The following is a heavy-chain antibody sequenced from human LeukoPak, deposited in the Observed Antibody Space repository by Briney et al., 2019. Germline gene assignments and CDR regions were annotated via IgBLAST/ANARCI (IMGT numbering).Heavy chain of an antibody. CDR1: GYNFNAYY. CDR2: INPNSGGT. Sequence: ASVKVSCKASGYNFNAYYMHWVRQAPGQGLECMGWINPNSGGTNYAQKFQGRVTLTRDTSINTVYMEVNRLTSDDTVVYYCARGEWLVLGDHWGQGTPVTVSS. CDR3: ARGEWLVLGDH. D-gene: IGHD3-3*01. V-gene: IGHV1-2*02. J-gene: IGHJ4*02.